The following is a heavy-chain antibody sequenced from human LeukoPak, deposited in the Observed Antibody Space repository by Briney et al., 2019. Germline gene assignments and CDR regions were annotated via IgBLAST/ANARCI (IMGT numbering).Heavy chain of an antibody. CDR1: GFTFSSYG. Sequence: PGGSLRLSCAASGFTFSSYGMHWVRQAPGKGLEWVAFIRYDGSNKYYADSVKGRFTISRVNSKNTLYLQMDSLRAEDTAAYYCAKGGAAAGHGAYNWFDPWGQGTLVTVYS. V-gene: IGHV3-30*02. D-gene: IGHD6-13*01. CDR3: AKGGAAAGHGAYNWFDP. CDR2: IRYDGSNK. J-gene: IGHJ5*02.